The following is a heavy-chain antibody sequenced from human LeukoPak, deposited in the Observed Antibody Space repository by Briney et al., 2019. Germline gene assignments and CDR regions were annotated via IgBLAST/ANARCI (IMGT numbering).Heavy chain of an antibody. Sequence: SETLSLTCAVYGGSFSGYYWSWIRQPPGKGLEWIGEINHSGRINYKPSFKSRSTISVDTSKNQFSLKLSSVTAADTAVYYCGRGPGSYDQVDYWGQGTLVTVSS. D-gene: IGHD1-26*01. CDR2: INHSGRI. V-gene: IGHV4-34*01. J-gene: IGHJ4*02. CDR1: GGSFSGYY. CDR3: GRGPGSYDQVDY.